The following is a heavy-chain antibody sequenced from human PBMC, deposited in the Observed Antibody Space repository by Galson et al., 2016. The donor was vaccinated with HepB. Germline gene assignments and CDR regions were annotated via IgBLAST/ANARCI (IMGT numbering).Heavy chain of an antibody. CDR2: ISSSGNTI. D-gene: IGHD6-13*01. J-gene: IGHJ6*02. CDR3: ARGSIIAAGRSGMDV. Sequence: LRLSCAASGFAFSSYEMNWVRQAPGKGLEWVSYISSSGNTIYYADSVKGRFTISRDNSKNTLYLQMNSLRAEDTAVYYCARGSIIAAGRSGMDVWGRGTTVAVSS. V-gene: IGHV3-48*03. CDR1: GFAFSSYE.